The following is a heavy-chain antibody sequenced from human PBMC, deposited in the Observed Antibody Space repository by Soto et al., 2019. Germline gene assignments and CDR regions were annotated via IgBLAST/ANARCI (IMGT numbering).Heavy chain of an antibody. CDR3: AKAFYGSGSYYNSFDY. J-gene: IGHJ4*02. CDR1: GFTFSSYA. D-gene: IGHD3-10*01. CDR2: ISGSGGST. Sequence: GGSLRLSCAASGFTFSSYAMSWVRQAPGKGLEWVSAISGSGGSTYYADSVKGRSTISRDNSKNTLYLQMNSLRAEDTAVYYCAKAFYGSGSYYNSFDYWGQGTLVTVSS. V-gene: IGHV3-23*01.